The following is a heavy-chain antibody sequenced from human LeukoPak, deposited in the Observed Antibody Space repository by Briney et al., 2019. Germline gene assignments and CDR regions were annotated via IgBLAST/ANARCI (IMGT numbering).Heavy chain of an antibody. CDR2: ISSSGSTI. J-gene: IGHJ4*02. D-gene: IGHD3-22*01. V-gene: IGHV3-11*01. CDR3: ASGLSSGYSPEFDY. Sequence: PGGSLRLSCAASGFTFSDYYMSWIRQAPGKGLEWVSYISSSGSTIYYADSAKGRFTISRDNAKNSLYLQMNSLRAEDTAVYYCASGLSSGYSPEFDYWGQGTLVTVSS. CDR1: GFTFSDYY.